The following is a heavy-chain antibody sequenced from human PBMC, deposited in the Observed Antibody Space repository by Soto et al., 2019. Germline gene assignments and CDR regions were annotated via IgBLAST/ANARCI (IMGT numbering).Heavy chain of an antibody. J-gene: IGHJ6*03. CDR2: IYYSGTT. Sequence: SETLSLTCTVSGGSISSGSYYWGWIRQPPGKGLEWIASIYYSGTTYYHPSLQSRVTISVDTPKNQFSLKLTSVTAADTAVYYCARSGEFGRYYYYMDVWGKGTTVTVSS. CDR3: ARSGEFGRYYYYMDV. D-gene: IGHD3-10*01. V-gene: IGHV4-39*01. CDR1: GGSISSGSYY.